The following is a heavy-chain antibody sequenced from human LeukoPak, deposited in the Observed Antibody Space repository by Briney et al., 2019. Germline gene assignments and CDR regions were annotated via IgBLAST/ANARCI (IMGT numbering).Heavy chain of an antibody. Sequence: ASVKVSCKASGYTFTGYYMHWVRQAPGQGLEWMGWINPNSGGTNYAQKSQGRVTMTRGTSTSTAFTEVVSLRSDAPAGYYCARVVESLYYFDYWGQGTLVTVSS. J-gene: IGHJ4*02. CDR3: ARVVESLYYFDY. D-gene: IGHD1-26*01. V-gene: IGHV1-2*02. CDR1: GYTFTGYY. CDR2: INPNSGGT.